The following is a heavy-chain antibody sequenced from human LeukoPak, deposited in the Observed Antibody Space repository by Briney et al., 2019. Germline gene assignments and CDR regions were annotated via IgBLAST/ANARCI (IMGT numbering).Heavy chain of an antibody. Sequence: PSETLSLTCTVSSGXIGSDALYWGWIRQSPGKGLEWLGCVHYTRSYSGTTYYNPCLESRVTVSTDRSKTLCSLKLTSVTAADTAVYYCARDFVSAGGELPFDSWGQGTLVTVSS. CDR3: ARDFVSAGGELPFDS. V-gene: IGHV4-39*02. CDR2: VHYTRSYSGTT. D-gene: IGHD1-7*01. J-gene: IGHJ4*02. CDR1: SGXIGSDALY.